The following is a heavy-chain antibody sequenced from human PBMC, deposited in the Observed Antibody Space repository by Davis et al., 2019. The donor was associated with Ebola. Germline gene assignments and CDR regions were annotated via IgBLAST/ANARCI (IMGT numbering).Heavy chain of an antibody. V-gene: IGHV1-69*13. CDR1: GGTFSSHA. CDR3: ARESPVVAARPDYYYYYMDV. Sequence: SVKVSCKASGGTFSSHAISWARQAPGQGLEWMGGIIPIFGTANYAQKFQGRVTITADESTSTAYMELSSLRSEDTAVYYCARESPVVAARPDYYYYYMDVWGKGTTVTVSS. CDR2: IIPIFGTA. J-gene: IGHJ6*03. D-gene: IGHD6-6*01.